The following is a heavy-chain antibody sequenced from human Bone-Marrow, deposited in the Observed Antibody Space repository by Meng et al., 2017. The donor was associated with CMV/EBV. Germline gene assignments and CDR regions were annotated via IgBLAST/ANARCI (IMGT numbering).Heavy chain of an antibody. CDR3: ARGDGGVVLPGATTYYYYYGMDV. V-gene: IGHV3-7*01. Sequence: GESLKISCAASGFTFSSYWMSWVRQAPGKGLEWVANIKQDGSEKYYVDSVKGRFTISRDNAKNSLYLQMNSLRAEDTAVYYCARGDGGVVLPGATTYYYYYGMDVWGQGTTVTVSS. D-gene: IGHD2-2*01. CDR2: IKQDGSEK. CDR1: GFTFSSYW. J-gene: IGHJ6*02.